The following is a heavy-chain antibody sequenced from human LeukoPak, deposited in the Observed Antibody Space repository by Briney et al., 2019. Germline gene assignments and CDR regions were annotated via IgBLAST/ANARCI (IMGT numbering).Heavy chain of an antibody. CDR2: VNHDGTT. D-gene: IGHD2-2*01. CDR3: ARGLYSPDCSSTSCPSWYYYYMDV. Sequence: SETLSLTCTVSGGSVSSSSYYWGWIRQPPGKGLEWIGTVNHDGTTYHNPSLKSRVTISVDTSKNQFSLKLSSVTAADTAEYYCARGLYSPDCSSTSCPSWYYYYMDVWGKGTTVTVSS. J-gene: IGHJ6*03. CDR1: GGSVSSSSYY. V-gene: IGHV4-39*07.